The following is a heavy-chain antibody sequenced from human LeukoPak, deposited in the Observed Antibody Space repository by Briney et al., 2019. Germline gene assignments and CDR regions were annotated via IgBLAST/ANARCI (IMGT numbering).Heavy chain of an antibody. V-gene: IGHV4-39*07. CDR3: ARTYYDPLTGYYSGGGPFDS. D-gene: IGHD3-9*01. CDR1: GGSISSSNYY. CDR2: IYYSGST. J-gene: IGHJ4*02. Sequence: SETLSLTCTVSGGSISSSNYYWGWIRQPPGKGLEWIGSIYYSGSTYYNPSLKSRVTISVDTSKNQFSLKLNSVTAADTAVYHCARTYYDPLTGYYSGGGPFDSWGQGTLVTVSS.